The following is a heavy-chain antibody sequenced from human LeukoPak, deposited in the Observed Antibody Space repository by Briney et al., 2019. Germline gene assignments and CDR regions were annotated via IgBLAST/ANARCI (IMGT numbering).Heavy chain of an antibody. CDR3: ARHHLSSSPQVDWFDP. D-gene: IGHD2-2*01. CDR1: GYSFSHYW. J-gene: IGHJ5*02. CDR2: IYPGDSDT. V-gene: IGHV5-51*01. Sequence: GESLKVSRKGSGYSFSHYWIAWVRQMPGKGLEWMGIIYPGDSDTRYSPSFQGQVTISADKSISTAYLQWSSLKASDTAMYYCARHHLSSSPQVDWFDPWGQGTLVTVSS.